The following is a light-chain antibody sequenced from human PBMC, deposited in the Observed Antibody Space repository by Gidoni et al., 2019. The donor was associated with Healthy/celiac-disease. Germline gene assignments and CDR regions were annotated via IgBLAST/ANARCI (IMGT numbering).Light chain of an antibody. CDR1: SSDVGGYNY. Sequence: QSALTQPASVSGSPGQSITISCTGTSSDVGGYNYVSWDQQHPGKAPNLMIYDVSNRPSGVSNRFSGSKSGNTASLTISGLQAEDEADYYCSSYTSSSTLVVFGGGTKLTVL. CDR3: SSYTSSSTLVV. V-gene: IGLV2-14*01. J-gene: IGLJ2*01. CDR2: DVS.